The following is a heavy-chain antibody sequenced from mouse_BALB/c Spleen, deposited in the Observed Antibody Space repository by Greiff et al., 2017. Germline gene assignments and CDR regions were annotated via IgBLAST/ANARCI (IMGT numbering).Heavy chain of an antibody. V-gene: IGHV1-82*01. Sequence: QVQLQQSGPELVKPGASVKISCKASGYAFSSSWMNWVKQRPGQGLEWIGRIYPGDGDTNYNGKFKGKATLTADKSSSTAYMQLSSLTSVDSAVYFCARSGGNYPWYFDVWGAGTTVTVSS. CDR2: IYPGDGDT. CDR1: GYAFSSSW. D-gene: IGHD2-1*01. CDR3: ARSGGNYPWYFDV. J-gene: IGHJ1*01.